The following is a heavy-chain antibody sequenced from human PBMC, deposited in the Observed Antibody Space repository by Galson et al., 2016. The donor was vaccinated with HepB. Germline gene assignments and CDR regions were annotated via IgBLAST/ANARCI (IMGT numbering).Heavy chain of an antibody. CDR3: AKDAKRMATGNGGIYDY. Sequence: SLRLSCAASGFTFSSYVMSWVRQAPGKGLEWVSSLSGTGDSAYYADSVKGRFTISRDNSKNTMYLQMNSLTAEDTAVYYCAKDAKRMATGNGGIYDYWGQGTLVTVSS. D-gene: IGHD6-13*01. CDR1: GFTFSSYV. V-gene: IGHV3-23*01. CDR2: LSGTGDSA. J-gene: IGHJ4*02.